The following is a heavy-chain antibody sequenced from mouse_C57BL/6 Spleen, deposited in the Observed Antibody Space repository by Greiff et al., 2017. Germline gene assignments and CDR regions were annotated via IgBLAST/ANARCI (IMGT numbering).Heavy chain of an antibody. J-gene: IGHJ2*01. CDR3: AREAQATRNFDY. CDR1: GYAFSSSW. D-gene: IGHD3-2*02. Sequence: VKLQQSGPELVKPGASVKISCKASGYAFSSSWMNWVKQRPGKGLEWFGRIYPGDGDTNYNGKFKGKATLTADKSSSTAYMQLSSLPSEDSAVYFCAREAQATRNFDYWGQGTTLTVSS. V-gene: IGHV1-82*01. CDR2: IYPGDGDT.